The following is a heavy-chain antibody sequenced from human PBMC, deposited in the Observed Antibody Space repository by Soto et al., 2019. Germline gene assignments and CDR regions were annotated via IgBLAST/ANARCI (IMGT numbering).Heavy chain of an antibody. CDR1: GFTFSSYA. Sequence: SGGSLRLSCAASGFTFSSYAMSWVRQAPGKGLEWVSAISGSGGSTYYADSVKGRFTISRDNSKNTLYLQMNSLRAEDTAVYYCATFDDRTALTTNWGQGTLVTVSS. CDR2: ISGSGGST. D-gene: IGHD3-16*01. CDR3: ATFDDRTALTTN. J-gene: IGHJ4*02. V-gene: IGHV3-23*01.